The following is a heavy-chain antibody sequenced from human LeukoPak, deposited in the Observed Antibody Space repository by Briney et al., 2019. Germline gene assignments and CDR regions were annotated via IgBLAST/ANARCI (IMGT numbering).Heavy chain of an antibody. Sequence: PSETLSLTCTVSGGSISSGGYYWSWIRQHPGKGLEWIGYIYYSGSTYYNPSLKSRVTISVDTSKNQFSLKLSSVTAADTAVYYCARDRRMTTVHSRYYYYGMDVWGQGTTVTVSS. J-gene: IGHJ6*02. CDR1: GGSISSGGYY. V-gene: IGHV4-31*03. CDR2: IYYSGST. CDR3: ARDRRMTTVHSRYYYYGMDV. D-gene: IGHD4-17*01.